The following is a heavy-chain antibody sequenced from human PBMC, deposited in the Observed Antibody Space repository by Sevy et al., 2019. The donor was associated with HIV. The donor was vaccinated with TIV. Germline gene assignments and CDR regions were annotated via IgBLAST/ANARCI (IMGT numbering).Heavy chain of an antibody. D-gene: IGHD2-21*02. Sequence: ASVKVSCKASGGNFRNYVISWVRQAPGQGLEWMGGIIPTSGTANYAQKFQGRVTIIADESTSTAYMELSSLRSEDTAVYYCARLYPFGGACYYFDSCGQGTLVTVSS. J-gene: IGHJ4*02. CDR3: ARLYPFGGACYYFDS. CDR2: IIPTSGTA. V-gene: IGHV1-69*13. CDR1: GGNFRNYV.